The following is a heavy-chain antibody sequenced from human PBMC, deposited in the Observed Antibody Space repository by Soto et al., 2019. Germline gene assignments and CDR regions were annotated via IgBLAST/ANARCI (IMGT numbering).Heavy chain of an antibody. D-gene: IGHD1-1*01. CDR3: GRVQLELMRDAFGI. V-gene: IGHV1-2*02. CDR2: INPNNGVT. J-gene: IGHJ3*02. CDR1: GYTFTGSS. Sequence: ASVKVSCKASGYTFTGSSLHWVRQAPGQRLEWMGWINPNNGVTNYAQKFQGRVAMTRDTSISTAYMELRRLTSDATAVYYCGRVQLELMRDAFGIWGQGTMVTVS.